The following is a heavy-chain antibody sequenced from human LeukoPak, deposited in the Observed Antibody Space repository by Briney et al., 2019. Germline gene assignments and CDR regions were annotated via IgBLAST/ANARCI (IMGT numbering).Heavy chain of an antibody. CDR1: GFPFGYHA. Sequence: GALRLSCRGYGFPFGYHAMSWVRPAPGKGLEWVGFIKSKAYRGTTKYAASVKGRFTISRDDSTSIAYLQMNSLRIEGTAVYYCARGPIQLWIHNAMDVWGQGTTVTVSS. V-gene: IGHV3-49*04. CDR3: ARGPIQLWIHNAMDV. J-gene: IGHJ6*02. CDR2: IKSKAYRGTT. D-gene: IGHD5-18*01.